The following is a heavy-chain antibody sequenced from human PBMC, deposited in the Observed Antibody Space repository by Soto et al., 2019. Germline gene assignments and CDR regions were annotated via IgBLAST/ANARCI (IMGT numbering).Heavy chain of an antibody. V-gene: IGHV5-51*01. CDR2: IYPGDSYT. J-gene: IGHJ6*02. CDR3: ASGGVPAAIGGGYYYGMDV. D-gene: IGHD2-2*01. Sequence: GESLKISCKGSGYSFSSYWIGWVRQMPGRGLECMGIIYPGDSYTNYSPSFQGHVTISADKSISTAYLQWSSLKASDTAMYYCASGGVPAAIGGGYYYGMDVWGQGTTVPVSS. CDR1: GYSFSSYW.